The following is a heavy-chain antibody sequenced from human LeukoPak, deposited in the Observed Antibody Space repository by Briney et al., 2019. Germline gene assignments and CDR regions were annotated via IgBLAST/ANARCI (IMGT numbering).Heavy chain of an antibody. CDR3: ARYAGDYFGDYYFDY. CDR1: GFTFSSYW. J-gene: IGHJ4*02. Sequence: PGGSLRLSCAASGFTFSSYWMSWVCQAPGKGLEWVANIKQDGSEKYYVDSVKGRFTISRDNAKNSLYLQMNSLRAEDTAVYYCARYAGDYFGDYYFDYWGQGTLVTVSS. V-gene: IGHV3-7*01. D-gene: IGHD4-17*01. CDR2: IKQDGSEK.